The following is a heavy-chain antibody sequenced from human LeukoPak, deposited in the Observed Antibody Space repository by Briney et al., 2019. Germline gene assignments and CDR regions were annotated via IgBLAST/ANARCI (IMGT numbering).Heavy chain of an antibody. CDR2: ISGSGGST. CDR3: AKYETNSNYNGAFDI. Sequence: PGRSLRLSGAASGFTFSSYAMSWVRQAPGKGLEWVSAISGSGGSTYYADSVKGRFTISRDNSKNTLYLQMNSLRAEDTAVYYCAKYETNSNYNGAFDIWGQGTMVTVSS. J-gene: IGHJ3*02. D-gene: IGHD4-11*01. V-gene: IGHV3-23*01. CDR1: GFTFSSYA.